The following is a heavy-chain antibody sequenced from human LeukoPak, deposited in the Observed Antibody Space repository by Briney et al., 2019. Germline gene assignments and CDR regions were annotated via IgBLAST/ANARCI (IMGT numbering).Heavy chain of an antibody. CDR2: ISGSGGST. V-gene: IGHV3-23*01. Sequence: HAGGSLRLSCAASGFTFSSYAMSWVRQAPGKGLEWVSAISGSGGSTYYADSVKGRFTISRDNSKNTLYLQMNSLRAEDTAVYYCAKAREYQLLGDYWGQGTLVTVSS. D-gene: IGHD2-2*01. CDR1: GFTFSSYA. CDR3: AKAREYQLLGDY. J-gene: IGHJ4*02.